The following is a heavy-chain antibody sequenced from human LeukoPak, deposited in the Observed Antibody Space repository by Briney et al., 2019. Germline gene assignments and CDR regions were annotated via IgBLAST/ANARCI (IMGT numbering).Heavy chain of an antibody. CDR1: GFTFSSYG. D-gene: IGHD2-8*01. V-gene: IGHV3-30*18. J-gene: IGHJ6*02. CDR2: ISYDGSNK. CDR3: AKGGYCTNGVCYTYYYYYGMDV. Sequence: PRGSLRLSCAASGFTFSSYGMHWVRQAPGKGLEWVAVISYDGSNKYYADSVKGRFTISRDNSKNTLYLQMNSLRAEDTAVYYCAKGGYCTNGVCYTYYYYYGMDVWGQGTTVTVSS.